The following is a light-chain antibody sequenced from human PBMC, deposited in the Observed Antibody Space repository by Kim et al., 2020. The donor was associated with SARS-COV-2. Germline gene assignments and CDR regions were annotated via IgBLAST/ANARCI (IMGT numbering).Light chain of an antibody. V-gene: IGLV3-25*03. CDR3: QSADSSGTLWV. CDR1: ALPKQH. CDR2: KDS. J-gene: IGLJ2*01. Sequence: SYELTQPPSVSVSPGQTARITCSGDALPKQHAFWYHQKPGQALVLVIYKDSERPSGIPERFSGSTSGTTVALTISGVQAEDEADYYCQSADSSGTLWVFG.